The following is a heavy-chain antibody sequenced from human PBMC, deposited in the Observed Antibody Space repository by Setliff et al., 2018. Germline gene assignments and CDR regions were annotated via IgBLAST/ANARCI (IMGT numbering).Heavy chain of an antibody. J-gene: IGHJ4*02. Sequence: GASVQVSCKTFGYTFTSYGISWVRQAPGQGLEWMGWISPYNGNTNYAQKLQGRVTMTTETSTTTAYMEVGSLRCDDTAVYYCARDGGNFDYWGQGTLVTVSS. CDR2: ISPYNGNT. CDR3: ARDGGNFDY. CDR1: GYTFTSYG. V-gene: IGHV1-18*01. D-gene: IGHD3-16*01.